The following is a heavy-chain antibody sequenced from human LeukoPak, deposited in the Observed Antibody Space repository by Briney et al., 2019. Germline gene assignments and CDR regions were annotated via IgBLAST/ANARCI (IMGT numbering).Heavy chain of an antibody. V-gene: IGHV1-18*01. CDR3: ARVRYSSSWYVIKYYYYGMDV. Sequence: EASVKVSCKASGYTFTGYGISWVRQAPGQGLEWMGWISAYNGNTNYAQKLQGRVTMTTDTSTSTAYMELRSLRSDDTAVYYCARVRYSSSWYVIKYYYYGMDVWGQGTTVTVSS. CDR2: ISAYNGNT. J-gene: IGHJ6*02. CDR1: GYTFTGYG. D-gene: IGHD6-13*01.